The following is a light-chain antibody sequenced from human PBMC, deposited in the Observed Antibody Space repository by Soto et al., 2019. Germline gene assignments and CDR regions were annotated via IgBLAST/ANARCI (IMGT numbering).Light chain of an antibody. CDR3: QQYYSTSGA. CDR2: WAS. V-gene: IGKV4-1*01. Sequence: DIVMTQSPDSLAVSLGERATINCKSSQSVLYSSNNKNYLAWYQQKPGQPPKLLIYWASTRESGVPDRFRGSGSGTDFTLTISSLQAEDVAVYYCQQYYSTSGAFGGGTKVEIK. CDR1: QSVLYSSNNKNY. J-gene: IGKJ4*01.